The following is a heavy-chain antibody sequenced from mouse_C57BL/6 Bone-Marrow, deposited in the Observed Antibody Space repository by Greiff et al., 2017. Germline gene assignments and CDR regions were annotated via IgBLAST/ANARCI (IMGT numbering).Heavy chain of an antibody. CDR3: ARYLIYDGYYAMDY. J-gene: IGHJ4*01. V-gene: IGHV7-3*01. Sequence: EVMLVESGGGLVQPGGSLSLSCAASGFTFTDYYMSWVRQPPGKALEWLGFIRNKANGYTTEYSASVKGRFTISRDNSQSILYLQMNALRAQDSATYFFARYLIYDGYYAMDYWGQGTSVTVSS. CDR1: GFTFTDYY. CDR2: IRNKANGYTT. D-gene: IGHD2-3*01.